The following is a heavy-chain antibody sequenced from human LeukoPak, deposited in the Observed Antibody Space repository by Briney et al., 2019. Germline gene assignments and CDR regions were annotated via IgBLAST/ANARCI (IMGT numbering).Heavy chain of an antibody. D-gene: IGHD2/OR15-2a*01. CDR1: GFPFCICE. Sequence: PGGSLRLSCAPSGFPFCICELSWVRQAPAKGLEWVTYISSSGSIIYYADSVKGRLTISRDSAKNSLYLQMNSLRAEDTAVYYCARHDCHSNSDAFDVWGQGTMVTVSS. CDR2: ISSSGSII. CDR3: ARHDCHSNSDAFDV. J-gene: IGHJ3*01. V-gene: IGHV3-48*03.